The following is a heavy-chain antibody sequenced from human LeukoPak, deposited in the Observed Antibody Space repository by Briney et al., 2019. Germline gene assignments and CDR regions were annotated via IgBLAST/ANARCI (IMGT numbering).Heavy chain of an antibody. CDR1: GFTFSNYA. V-gene: IGHV3-23*01. J-gene: IGHJ4*02. CDR2: ISGSGGNT. D-gene: IGHD3-22*01. Sequence: GGSLRLSCADSGFTFSNYAMSWVRQAPGKGLEWVSAISGSGGNTYYADSVKGRFTISRDNSKNTLYLQMNSLRAEDTAVYYCANDGAYDSSGYFMSFNYWGQGTLVTVSS. CDR3: ANDGAYDSSGYFMSFNY.